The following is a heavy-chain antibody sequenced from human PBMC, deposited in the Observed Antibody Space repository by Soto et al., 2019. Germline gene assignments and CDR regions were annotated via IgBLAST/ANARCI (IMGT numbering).Heavy chain of an antibody. V-gene: IGHV1-8*01. CDR1: GYPFTSYG. J-gene: IGHJ5*02. CDR2: MNPNSGNT. CDR3: ARHKEYSSFGSWFDP. D-gene: IGHD6-6*01. Sequence: ASVKVSCKASGYPFTSYGINWVRQATGQGLEWMGWMNPNSGNTGYAQKFQGRVTMTRNTSISTAYMELSSLRSEDTAVYYCARHKEYSSFGSWFDPWGQGTLVTV.